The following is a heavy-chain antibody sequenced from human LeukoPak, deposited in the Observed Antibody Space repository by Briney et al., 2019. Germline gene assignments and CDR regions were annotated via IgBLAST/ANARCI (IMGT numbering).Heavy chain of an antibody. D-gene: IGHD3-16*02. CDR1: GYTFTGYY. V-gene: IGHV1-2*02. CDR2: INPNSGGT. CDR3: ARSSYVWGSYRYIFDY. Sequence: ASVKVSCKASGYTFTGYYMHWVRQAPGQGLEWMGWINPNSGGTNYAQKFQGRVTMTRDTSISTAYMELSRLRSDDTAVYYCARSSYVWGSYRYIFDYWGQGTLVTVSS. J-gene: IGHJ4*02.